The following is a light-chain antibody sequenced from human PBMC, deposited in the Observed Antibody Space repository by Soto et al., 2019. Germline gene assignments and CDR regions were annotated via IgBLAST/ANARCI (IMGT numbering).Light chain of an antibody. CDR3: QQYNSWPLT. Sequence: EIVMTQSPATLSVSPGERATLSCRASQSVSSNLAWYQQKPGQAPRLLIYGASTRATGIPAGFSGSGSGTEFTLTISSLQSEDFAVYYCQQYNSWPLTFGGGTKVEIK. CDR1: QSVSSN. J-gene: IGKJ4*01. V-gene: IGKV3-15*01. CDR2: GAS.